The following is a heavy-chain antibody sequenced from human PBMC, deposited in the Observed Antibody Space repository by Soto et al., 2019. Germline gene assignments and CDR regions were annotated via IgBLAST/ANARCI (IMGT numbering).Heavy chain of an antibody. CDR1: GGPISSAVYS. V-gene: IGHV4-30-2*01. CDR3: ARDRRSYYSDGSGLDF. D-gene: IGHD3-22*01. Sequence: PSETLSLTCAVSGGPISSAVYSWTWIRQPPGKGLGRVGHTYKTGTAYYSPSFKSRVTISVDTSKNQFSLKLTSATAAYTAVYYCARDRRSYYSDGSGLDFWGQGTLVTVS. CDR2: TYKTGTA. J-gene: IGHJ4*02.